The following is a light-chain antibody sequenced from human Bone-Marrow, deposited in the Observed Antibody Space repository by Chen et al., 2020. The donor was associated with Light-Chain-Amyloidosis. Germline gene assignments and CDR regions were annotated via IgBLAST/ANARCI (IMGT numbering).Light chain of an antibody. V-gene: IGLV3-25*03. J-gene: IGLJ2*01. CDR3: QSADSSGTYEVI. CDR1: DLPTKY. CDR2: RDT. Sequence: YELTQPPSLAAAAGQAARITCSGDDLPTKYAYWYQQKPGQAPVLVIHRDTERPSGLSERFSGSSSGTTATLTISGVQAEDEADYHCQSADSSGTYEVIFGGGTRLTVL.